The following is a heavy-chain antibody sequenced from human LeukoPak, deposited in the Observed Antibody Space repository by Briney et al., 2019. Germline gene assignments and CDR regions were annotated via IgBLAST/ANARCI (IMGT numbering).Heavy chain of an antibody. CDR3: AKGSGTSRPYYLDY. J-gene: IGHJ4*02. CDR1: GFTFSSYS. V-gene: IGHV3-48*01. CDR2: ISSSSSII. Sequence: GGSLRLSCAASGFTFSSYSMNWVRQAPGKGLEWVSYISSSSSIIYYADSVKGRFTISRDSSKSTMYLQMTSLTAEDTAVYYCAKGSGTSRPYYLDYWGRGTLVTVSS. D-gene: IGHD6-25*01.